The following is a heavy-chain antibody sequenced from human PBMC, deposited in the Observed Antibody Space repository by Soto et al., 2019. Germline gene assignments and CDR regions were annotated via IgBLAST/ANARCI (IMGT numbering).Heavy chain of an antibody. CDR3: ARGDGYIFDY. J-gene: IGHJ4*02. V-gene: IGHV1-8*01. CDR2: MNPNTGDT. CDR1: GYTFISYD. Sequence: QVQLVQSGAEVKKPGASVKVSCKASGYTFISYDINWVRQATGQGLEWMGGMNPNTGDTGYAQKFQGRVTMTRNTSINTANLELSSLRSDATAVYFCARGDGYIFDYWGQGTLVTVSS. D-gene: IGHD5-12*01.